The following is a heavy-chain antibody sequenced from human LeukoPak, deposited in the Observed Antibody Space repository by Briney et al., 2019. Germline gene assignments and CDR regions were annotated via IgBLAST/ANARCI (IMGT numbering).Heavy chain of an antibody. CDR3: AKDRDAFDI. J-gene: IGHJ3*02. CDR2: ISYDGSNK. V-gene: IGHV3-30*18. Sequence: GRSLGLSCAASGFTFSSYGMHWVRQAPGKGLEWVAVISYDGSNKYYADSVKGRFTISRDNSKNTLYLQMNSLRAEDTAVYYCAKDRDAFDIWGQGTMVTVSS. CDR1: GFTFSSYG.